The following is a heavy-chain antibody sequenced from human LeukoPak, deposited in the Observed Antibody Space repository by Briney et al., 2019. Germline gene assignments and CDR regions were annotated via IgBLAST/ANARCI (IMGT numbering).Heavy chain of an antibody. J-gene: IGHJ4*02. CDR2: IYYSGST. Sequence: SETLSLTCTVSGGSISISSYYWGWIRQPPGKGLEWIGSIYYSGSTYYNPSLKSRVTISVDTSKNQFSLKLSSVTAADTAAYYCARHQWLDEPYFDYWGQGTLVTVSS. V-gene: IGHV4-39*01. CDR3: ARHQWLDEPYFDY. CDR1: GGSISISSYY. D-gene: IGHD6-19*01.